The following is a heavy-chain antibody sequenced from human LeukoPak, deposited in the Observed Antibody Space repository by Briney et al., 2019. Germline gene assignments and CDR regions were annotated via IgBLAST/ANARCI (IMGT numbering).Heavy chain of an antibody. CDR1: GFTFSSYA. Sequence: SGGSLRRCCSASGFTFSSYAMYWLRLAPGKGLEYVSAISSNGGSTYYADSVKGRFTISRDNSKTTLYLKMSSLRPEDTALYYCVKRASRTVWYFDLWGRGTLVTVSS. CDR2: ISSNGGST. V-gene: IGHV3-64D*06. J-gene: IGHJ2*01. D-gene: IGHD1-26*01. CDR3: VKRASRTVWYFDL.